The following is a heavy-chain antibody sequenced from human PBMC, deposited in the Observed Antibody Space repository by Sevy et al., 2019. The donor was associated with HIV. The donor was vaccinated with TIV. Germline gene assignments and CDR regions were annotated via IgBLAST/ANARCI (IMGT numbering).Heavy chain of an antibody. CDR1: GFTFSGSA. V-gene: IGHV3-73*01. D-gene: IGHD2-2*02. CDR2: IRSKANSYAT. CDR3: TRHTYDCSSTSCYTGD. Sequence: GGSLRLSCAASGFTFSGSAMHWVRQASGKGLEWVGRIRSKANSYATAYAASVKGRFTISRDDSKNTAYLQMNSLKTEDTAVYYCTRHTYDCSSTSCYTGDWGQCTLVTVSS. J-gene: IGHJ1*01.